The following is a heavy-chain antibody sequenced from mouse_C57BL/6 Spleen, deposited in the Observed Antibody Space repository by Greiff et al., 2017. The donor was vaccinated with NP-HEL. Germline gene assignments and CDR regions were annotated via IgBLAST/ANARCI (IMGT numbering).Heavy chain of an antibody. D-gene: IGHD2-4*01. J-gene: IGHJ4*01. Sequence: VQLQQSGAELVKPGASVKISCKASGYAFSSYWMNWVKQRPGKGLEWIGQIYPGDGDTNYNGKFKGKATVTADKSSSTAYMQLSSLTSEDSAVYVGARFDYGALDAMDYWGQGTSVTVSA. CDR3: ARFDYGALDAMDY. V-gene: IGHV1-80*01. CDR2: IYPGDGDT. CDR1: GYAFSSYW.